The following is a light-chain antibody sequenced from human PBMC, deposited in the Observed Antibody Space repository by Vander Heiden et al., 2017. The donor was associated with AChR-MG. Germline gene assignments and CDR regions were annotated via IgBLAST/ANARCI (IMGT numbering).Light chain of an antibody. V-gene: IGLV1-44*01. CDR1: SSNIGRNT. CDR2: DND. J-gene: IGLJ2*01. Sequence: SVLPQPPTTSGTPGQRVTISFSGSSSNIGRNTVNWYQQFPGTAPKLLMYDNDQRPSGVPDRFSASKSGTSASLAISGLQSEDEAVYHCAAWDDSLNGVVFGGGTTLTVL. CDR3: AAWDDSLNGVV.